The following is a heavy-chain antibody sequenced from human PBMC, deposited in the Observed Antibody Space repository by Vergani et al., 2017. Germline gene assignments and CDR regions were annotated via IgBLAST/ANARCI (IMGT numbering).Heavy chain of an antibody. D-gene: IGHD2-2*02. V-gene: IGHV5-51*01. CDR3: ARHSEYCSSTSCYTCDY. CDR2: IYPGDSDT. CDR1: GYSFTSYW. Sequence: EVQLVQSGAEVKKPGESLKISCKGSGYSFTSYWIGWVRQMPGKGLEWMGIIYPGDSDTRYSPSFQGQVTISADKSISTAYLQWRSLKASDTAMCYCARHSEYCSSTSCYTCDYWGQGTLVTVSS. J-gene: IGHJ4*02.